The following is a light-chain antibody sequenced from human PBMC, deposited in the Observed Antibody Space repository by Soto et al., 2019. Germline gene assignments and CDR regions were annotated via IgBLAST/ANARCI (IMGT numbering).Light chain of an antibody. J-gene: IGKJ1*01. CDR3: HQYGSSPQT. CDR1: QSVSSSY. Sequence: EIVLTQSPGTLSLSPGERATRSCRASQSVSSSYLAWYQQKPGQAPRLLIYGASSRATGIPDRFSGSGSGTDFTLTISRLETEDFAVYYCHQYGSSPQTFGQGNKVEI. V-gene: IGKV3-20*01. CDR2: GAS.